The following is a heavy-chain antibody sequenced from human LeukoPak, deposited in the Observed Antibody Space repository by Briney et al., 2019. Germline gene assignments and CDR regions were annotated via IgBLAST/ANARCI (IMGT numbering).Heavy chain of an antibody. J-gene: IGHJ4*02. CDR3: AKQLGYCSDGSCYFPY. D-gene: IGHD2-15*01. CDR1: GFTFSSYG. V-gene: IGHV3-33*06. Sequence: GGSLRLSCAASGFTFSSYGMHWVRQAPGKGLEWVAVIWYDGTNKYYADSVKGRFTISRDNSKSTLCLQMNSLRAEDTAVYYCAKQLGYCSDGSCYFPYWGQGTLVTVSS. CDR2: IWYDGTNK.